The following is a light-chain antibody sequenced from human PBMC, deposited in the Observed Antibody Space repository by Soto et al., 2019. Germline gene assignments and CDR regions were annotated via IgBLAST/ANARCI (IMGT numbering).Light chain of an antibody. CDR1: ISNIGAGYV. CDR3: LSSDSRLTAAQVV. Sequence: QSVLTQPPSVSGAPGQRVTISCTGSISNIGAGYVVYWYQQLPGTAPRLLISDNNNRPSGVPDRFSASKSGTSASLAISGLQAEDEADYFCLSSDSRLTAAQVVFGGGTKLTVL. J-gene: IGLJ2*01. CDR2: DNN. V-gene: IGLV1-40*01.